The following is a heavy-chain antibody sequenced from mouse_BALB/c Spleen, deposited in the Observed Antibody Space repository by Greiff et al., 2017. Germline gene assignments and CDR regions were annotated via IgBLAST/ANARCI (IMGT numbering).Heavy chain of an antibody. CDR1: GFSLTSYG. CDR3: AKNYYGSRTDAMDY. CDR2: IWSGGST. D-gene: IGHD1-1*01. V-gene: IGHV2-2*02. J-gene: IGHJ4*01. Sequence: VKLMESGPGLVQPSQSLSITCTVSGFSLTSYGVHWVRQSPGKGLEWLGVIWSGGSTDYNAAFISRLSISKDNSKSQVFFKMNSLQANDTAIYYCAKNYYGSRTDAMDYWGQGTSVTVSS.